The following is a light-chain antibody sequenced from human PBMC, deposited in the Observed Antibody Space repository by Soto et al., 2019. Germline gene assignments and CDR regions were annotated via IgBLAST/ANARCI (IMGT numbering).Light chain of an antibody. V-gene: IGKV3-20*01. Sequence: ESVLTQSPGTLSLSPGERATLSCRASQTVSTRFLAWYQQRPGQAPRLLIYGASNRATGIPDRFSGCGSGTDFTLTISRLEPEDFAMYYCQQFETPPFTFGPGTRVDIK. CDR1: QTVSTRF. CDR3: QQFETPPFT. J-gene: IGKJ3*01. CDR2: GAS.